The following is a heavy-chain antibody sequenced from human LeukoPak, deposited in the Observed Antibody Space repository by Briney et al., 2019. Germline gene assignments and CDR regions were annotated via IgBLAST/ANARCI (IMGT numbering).Heavy chain of an antibody. V-gene: IGHV3-30*02. CDR3: AKEAADYSNYADYMDV. CDR1: GFTFSSYG. J-gene: IGHJ6*03. D-gene: IGHD4-11*01. CDR2: IRYDGSNK. Sequence: GGSLRLSCAASGFTFSSYGMHWVRQAPGKGLEWVAFIRYDGSNKYYADSVKGRFTISRDNSKNTLYLQMNSLRAEDTAVYYCAKEAADYSNYADYMDVWGKGTTVTVSS.